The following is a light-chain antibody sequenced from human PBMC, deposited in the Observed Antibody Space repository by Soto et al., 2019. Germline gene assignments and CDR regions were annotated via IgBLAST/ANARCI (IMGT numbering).Light chain of an antibody. Sequence: DIQVTQSPSTLSASVGDRVTITCRASQSISTWLAWYQQKPGKAPKLLSYKASNLEGGVPSRFSGSGSGTEFNITISSLQPDDFATYYCQQYNTYPLTFGGGTTVEIK. V-gene: IGKV1-5*03. CDR1: QSISTW. J-gene: IGKJ4*01. CDR2: KAS. CDR3: QQYNTYPLT.